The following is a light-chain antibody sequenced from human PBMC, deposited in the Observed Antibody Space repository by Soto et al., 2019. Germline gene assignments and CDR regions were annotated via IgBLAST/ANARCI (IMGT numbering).Light chain of an antibody. Sequence: EIVLTQSPGTLSLSPGERATLSCRASQSVTNSYLAWYQQKPGQAPRLFIYDASRRATGIPDRFSGSGSGTVFTLTISRLQPEDFAVYYCQQYGWSLTFGGGTKVEIK. V-gene: IGKV3-20*01. CDR3: QQYGWSLT. CDR1: QSVTNSY. CDR2: DAS. J-gene: IGKJ4*01.